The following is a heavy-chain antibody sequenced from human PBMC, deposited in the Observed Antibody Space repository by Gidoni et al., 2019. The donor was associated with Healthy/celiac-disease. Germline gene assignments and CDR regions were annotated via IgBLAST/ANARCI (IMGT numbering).Heavy chain of an antibody. CDR3: ARGSGWYAHDAFDI. V-gene: IGHV1-2*06. Sequence: QVQLVQSGAEVKKPGASVKVSCKASGYTFTGYYMHWVRQAPGQGLEWMGRINPNSGGTNYAQKLQGRVTMTRDTSISTAYMELSRLRSDDTAVYYCARGSGWYAHDAFDIWGQGTMVTVSS. CDR1: GYTFTGYY. D-gene: IGHD6-19*01. J-gene: IGHJ3*02. CDR2: INPNSGGT.